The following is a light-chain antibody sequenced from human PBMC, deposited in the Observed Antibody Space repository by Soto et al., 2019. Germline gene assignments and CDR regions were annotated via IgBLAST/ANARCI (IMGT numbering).Light chain of an antibody. V-gene: IGLV2-8*01. Sequence: QSVLTQPPSASGSPGQSVAISCTGTSSDVGGYNYVSRYQQHPGKAPKLMIYEVNKRPSGVPDRFSGSKSGNTASLTVSGLQAEYEAYYYCSALACISNLFGSGPNATVL. CDR1: SSDVGGYNY. CDR2: EVN. J-gene: IGLJ1*01. CDR3: SALACISNL.